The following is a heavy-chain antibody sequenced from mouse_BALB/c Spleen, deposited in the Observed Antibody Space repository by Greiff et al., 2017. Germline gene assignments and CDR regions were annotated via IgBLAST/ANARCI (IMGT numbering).Heavy chain of an antibody. CDR1: GFTFSSYT. CDR3: TRDHDGYYVGYFDV. V-gene: IGHV5-6-4*01. D-gene: IGHD2-3*01. J-gene: IGHJ1*01. Sequence: EVMLVESGGGLVQPGGSRKLSCAASGFTFSSYTMSWVRQTPEKRLEWVATISSGGSYTYYPDSVKGRFTISRDNAKNTLYLQMSSLKSEDTAMYYCTRDHDGYYVGYFDVWGAGTTVTVSS. CDR2: ISSGGSYT.